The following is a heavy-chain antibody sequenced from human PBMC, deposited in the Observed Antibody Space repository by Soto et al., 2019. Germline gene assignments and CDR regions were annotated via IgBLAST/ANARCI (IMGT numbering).Heavy chain of an antibody. CDR1: GSTLSSHG. V-gene: IGHV3-30*03. D-gene: IGHD3-3*01. Sequence: GGSLRLSCAASGSTLSSHGMHWVRQAPGKGLEWVAVVSYDENNKYYGASVKGRFTISRDNSKNTVYLQMNSLRPEDTAVYYCARGRRLLSYYYGMDVWGQGTTVTVSS. CDR2: VSYDENNK. J-gene: IGHJ6*02. CDR3: ARGRRLLSYYYGMDV.